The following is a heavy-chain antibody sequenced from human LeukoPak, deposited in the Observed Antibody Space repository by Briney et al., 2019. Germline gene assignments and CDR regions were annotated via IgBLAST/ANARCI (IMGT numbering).Heavy chain of an antibody. V-gene: IGHV3-30*02. CDR1: GFIFRNYG. J-gene: IGHJ3*01. CDR2: IRDNGSTK. Sequence: GGSLRLSCAASGFIFRNYGIHWVRQAPGKGLEWVAFIRDNGSTKYYVDSVKGRFTISRDNSKNTLYLQMNSLRVEDTAIYYCAKVGSNSWGILDVWGQGTMVTVSS. CDR3: AKVGSNSWGILDV. D-gene: IGHD6-13*01.